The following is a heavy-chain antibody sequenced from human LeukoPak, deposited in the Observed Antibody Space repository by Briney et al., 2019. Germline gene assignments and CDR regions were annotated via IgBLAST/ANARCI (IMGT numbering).Heavy chain of an antibody. Sequence: ASVKVSCKASGYTFTGYYMHWVRQTPGQGLEWMGWINPNSGGTNYAQKFQGRVTMTRDTSISTAYMELSRLRSDDTAVYYCARREAAAGREFDYWGQGTLVTVSS. CDR2: INPNSGGT. V-gene: IGHV1-2*02. D-gene: IGHD6-13*01. CDR3: ARREAAAGREFDY. J-gene: IGHJ4*02. CDR1: GYTFTGYY.